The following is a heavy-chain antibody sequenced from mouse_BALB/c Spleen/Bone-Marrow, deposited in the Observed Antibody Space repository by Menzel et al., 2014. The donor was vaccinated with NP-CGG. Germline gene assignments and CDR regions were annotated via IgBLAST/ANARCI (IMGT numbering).Heavy chain of an antibody. D-gene: IGHD2-4*01. V-gene: IGHV1S81*02. CDR1: GYTFTNYY. CDR3: TRSDYYDYQAWFAY. Sequence: VQLQQSGAELVKPGASVKLSCKTSGYTFTNYYIYWVKQRPGQGLEWIGEINPSNGGSNFNEKLKSKATLTVDKSSSTAYMQLSSLTSEDSAAYYCTRSDYYDYQAWFAYWGQGTLVTVSA. J-gene: IGHJ3*01. CDR2: INPSNGGS.